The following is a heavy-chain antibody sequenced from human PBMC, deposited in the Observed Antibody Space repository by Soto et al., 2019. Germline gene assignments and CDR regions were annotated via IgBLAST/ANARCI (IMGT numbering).Heavy chain of an antibody. CDR3: ARDWRYSSGWYRWYYFDY. CDR2: IYYSGST. J-gene: IGHJ4*02. Sequence: SETLSLTCTVSGGSISSYYWSWIRQPPGKGLGWIGYIYYSGSTNYNPSLKSRVTISVDTSKNQFSLKLSSVTAADTAVYYCARDWRYSSGWYRWYYFDYWGQGTLVTVSS. D-gene: IGHD6-19*01. CDR1: GGSISSYY. V-gene: IGHV4-59*01.